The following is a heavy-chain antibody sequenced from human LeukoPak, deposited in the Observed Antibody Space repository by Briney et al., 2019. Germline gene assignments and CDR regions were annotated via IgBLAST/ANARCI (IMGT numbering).Heavy chain of an antibody. V-gene: IGHV1-18*01. Sequence: GASVKVSCKTSGYTFTNYGINWVRQAPGQGLEWMGWISPYNGKTEFAQKFQGRVTMTTDTSTTAVYMELRSLRSDDTAVYYCATGGSNWNYQYYFEYWGQGTLVTVSS. CDR3: ATGGSNWNYQYYFEY. D-gene: IGHD1-7*01. J-gene: IGHJ4*02. CDR1: GYTFTNYG. CDR2: ISPYNGKT.